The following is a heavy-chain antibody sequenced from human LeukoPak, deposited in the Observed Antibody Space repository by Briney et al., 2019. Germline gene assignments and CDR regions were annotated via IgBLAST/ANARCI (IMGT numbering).Heavy chain of an antibody. V-gene: IGHV3-30*03. CDR2: ISDDGRRK. J-gene: IGHJ4*02. CDR1: GFSFISYG. CDR3: FTGEDY. D-gene: IGHD1-26*01. Sequence: GGSLRLSCAASGFSFISYGMHWVRQAPGKGLEWVGVISDDGRRKDYADSVKGRFTISRDNSKDTLYLQMNSLRAEDTAVYYCFTGEDYWGQGTLVTVSS.